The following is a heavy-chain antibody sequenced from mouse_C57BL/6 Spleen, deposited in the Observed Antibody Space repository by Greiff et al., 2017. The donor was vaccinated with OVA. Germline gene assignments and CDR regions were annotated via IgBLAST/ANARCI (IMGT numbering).Heavy chain of an antibody. CDR3: ARVDDYGNHGFGV. CDR2: INYDGSST. J-gene: IGHJ1*03. D-gene: IGHD2-1*01. Sequence: EVKVVESEGGLVQPGSSMKLSCTASGFTFSDYYMDWVRQVPEKGLEWVANINYDGSSTYYLDSLKSRFIISRDNAKTILYLQMSSLKSEDTATYYCARVDDYGNHGFGVWGTGTTVTVAS. CDR1: GFTFSDYY. V-gene: IGHV5-16*01.